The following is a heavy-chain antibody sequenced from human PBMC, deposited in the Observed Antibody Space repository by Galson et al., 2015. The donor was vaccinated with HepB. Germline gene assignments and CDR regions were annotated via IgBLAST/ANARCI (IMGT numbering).Heavy chain of an antibody. CDR2: IIPIFGTA. J-gene: IGHJ4*02. Sequence: SVKVSCKASGGTFSSYAISWVRQAPGQGLEWMGGIIPIFGTANYAQKFQGRVTITADKSTSTAYMELSSLRSEDTAVCYCARDRYSSGWYALGFEYYFDYWGQGTLVTVSS. CDR3: ARDRYSSGWYALGFEYYFDY. D-gene: IGHD6-19*01. CDR1: GGTFSSYA. V-gene: IGHV1-69*06.